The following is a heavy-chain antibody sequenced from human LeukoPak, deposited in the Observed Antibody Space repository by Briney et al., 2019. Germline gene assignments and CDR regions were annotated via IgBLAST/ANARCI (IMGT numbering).Heavy chain of an antibody. CDR3: ARGPLDSGYTYFDY. CDR1: GASVSSYY. Sequence: SETLTLTCTVSGASVSSYYWSWIRQPPGKGPEWIGYFSYSGSTNYNPSLKSRVTISVDTSKNQFSLNLSSVTAADTAVYYCARGPLDSGYTYFDYWGQGTLVSVAS. J-gene: IGHJ4*02. V-gene: IGHV4-59*02. CDR2: FSYSGST. D-gene: IGHD5-12*01.